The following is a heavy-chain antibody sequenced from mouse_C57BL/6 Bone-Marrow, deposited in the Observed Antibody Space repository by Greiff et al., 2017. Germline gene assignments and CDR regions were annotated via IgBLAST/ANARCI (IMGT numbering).Heavy chain of an antibody. CDR3: SGNRGYYFDY. CDR2: IDPTSGGT. CDR1: GYTFTSYW. V-gene: IGHV1-72*01. Sequence: QVQLQQPGAELVMPGASVKLSCKASGYTFTSYWMHWVKQRPGRGLEWIGRIDPTSGGTKYNEKFKSKATLTVDKPSSTAYSQLSSLTSEDSEVCYYSGNRGYYFDYWGQGTTLTVSS. J-gene: IGHJ2*01.